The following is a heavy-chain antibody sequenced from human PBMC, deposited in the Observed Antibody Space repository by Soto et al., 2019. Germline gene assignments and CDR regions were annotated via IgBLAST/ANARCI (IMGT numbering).Heavy chain of an antibody. J-gene: IGHJ6*02. V-gene: IGHV1-3*01. Sequence: ASVKVSCKASGYTFTNHAIHWVRQAPGQRPECMGWINAGNGDTTYSQRFQGRVTITRDTSATTAYMELSSLGAEDTAGYFCARGDPLIAVYYWLDLWGQGTVVTVSS. CDR2: INAGNGDT. D-gene: IGHD6-13*01. CDR1: GYTFTNHA. CDR3: ARGDPLIAVYYWLDL.